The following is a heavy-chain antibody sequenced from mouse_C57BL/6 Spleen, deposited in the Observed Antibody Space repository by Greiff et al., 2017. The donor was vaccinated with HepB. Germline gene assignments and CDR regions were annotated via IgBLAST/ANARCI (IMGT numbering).Heavy chain of an antibody. CDR2: INYDGSST. D-gene: IGHD2-5*01. CDR1: GFTFSDYY. Sequence: EVMLVESEGGLVQPGSSMKLSCTASGFTFSDYYMAWVRQVPEKGLEWVANINYDGSSTYYLDSLKGRFIISRDNAKNILYLQMSSLMSEDTATYYCARDFSNYGWYFDVWGTGTTVTVSS. CDR3: ARDFSNYGWYFDV. V-gene: IGHV5-16*01. J-gene: IGHJ1*03.